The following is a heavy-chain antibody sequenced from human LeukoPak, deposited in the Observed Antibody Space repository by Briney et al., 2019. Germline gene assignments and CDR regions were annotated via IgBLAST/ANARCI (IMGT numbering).Heavy chain of an antibody. D-gene: IGHD3-22*01. CDR2: INHSGST. CDR1: GGSFSGYY. V-gene: IGHV4-34*01. CDR3: ARGASPYYYDSSGYYGMDV. Sequence: SETLSLTCAVYGGSFSGYYWSWIRQPPGKGLEWIGEINHSGSTNYNPSLKSRVTISVDTSKNQFSLKLSCVTAADTAVYYCARGASPYYYDSSGYYGMDVWGQGTTVTVSS. J-gene: IGHJ6*02.